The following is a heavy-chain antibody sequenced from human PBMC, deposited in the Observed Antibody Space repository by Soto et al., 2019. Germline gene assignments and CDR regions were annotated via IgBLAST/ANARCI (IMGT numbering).Heavy chain of an antibody. J-gene: IGHJ4*02. V-gene: IGHV3-74*01. CDR3: ARGGAMGVDY. Sequence: GGSLRLSCTASGFTFNTHWMHWVRQAPGKGLVWVSRIYFDGITTNYADSVKGRLAVSRDNAKNTVYLHVNTLRDEDTAVYYCARGGAMGVDYWGQGTLVTVSS. D-gene: IGHD1-26*01. CDR1: GFTFNTHW. CDR2: IYFDGITT.